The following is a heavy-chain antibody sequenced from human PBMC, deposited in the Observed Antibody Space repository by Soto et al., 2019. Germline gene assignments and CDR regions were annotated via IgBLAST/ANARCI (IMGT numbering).Heavy chain of an antibody. CDR3: AREYSYGSGTYFDY. V-gene: IGHV1-69*01. Sequence: QVQLVQSGAEVKKPGSSVKVSCKAAGGSFASYAITWLRQAPGQRLEWMGGIIPLFNTTTYAQKFQDRVTITADEATNTAYMQLSSLRSEDTAVYYCAREYSYGSGTYFDYWGQGTLVIVSS. D-gene: IGHD3-10*01. CDR2: IIPLFNTT. CDR1: GGSFASYA. J-gene: IGHJ4*02.